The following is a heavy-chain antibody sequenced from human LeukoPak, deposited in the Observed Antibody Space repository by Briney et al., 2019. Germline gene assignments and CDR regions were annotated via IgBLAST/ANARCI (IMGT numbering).Heavy chain of an antibody. D-gene: IGHD6-19*01. CDR2: ISAYNGNT. CDR3: ARDFRSGRYFPEYFQH. Sequence: GSAVNVSCKGSGYTFTSYGISWVRQPPGQGLEGMGWISAYNGNTNYAQKLQGRGTMTTETSTSTAYMELRSLRSDDTAVYYCARDFRSGRYFPEYFQHWGQGTLITVPS. CDR1: GYTFTSYG. V-gene: IGHV1-18*01. J-gene: IGHJ1*01.